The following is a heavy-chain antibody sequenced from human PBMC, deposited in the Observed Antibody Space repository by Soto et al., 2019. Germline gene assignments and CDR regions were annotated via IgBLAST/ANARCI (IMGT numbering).Heavy chain of an antibody. CDR2: IYYSGST. CDR3: ARDLPYSSGWYPETIYGMYV. V-gene: IGHV4-30-4*01. D-gene: IGHD6-19*01. CDR1: GGSISSGDYY. J-gene: IGHJ6*02. Sequence: PSETLSLTCTVSGGSISSGDYYWSWIRQPPGKGLEWIGYIYYSGSTYYNPSLKSRVTISVDTSKNQFSLKLSSVTAADTAVYYCARDLPYSSGWYPETIYGMYVWGQGTTVTVS.